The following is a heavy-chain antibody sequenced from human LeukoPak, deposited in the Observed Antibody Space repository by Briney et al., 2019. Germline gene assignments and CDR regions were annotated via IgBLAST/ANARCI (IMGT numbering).Heavy chain of an antibody. D-gene: IGHD4-17*01. CDR2: INPNTGGT. Sequence: ASVWVSCKASGYTFTGYYMHWVRQAPGQGLEWMGWINPNTGGTNYAQKFQGRVTMTRDTSISTAYMELSRLRSDDTAVYYCARDKYGDYVFDYWGQGTLVTVSS. CDR3: ARDKYGDYVFDY. V-gene: IGHV1-2*02. J-gene: IGHJ4*02. CDR1: GYTFTGYY.